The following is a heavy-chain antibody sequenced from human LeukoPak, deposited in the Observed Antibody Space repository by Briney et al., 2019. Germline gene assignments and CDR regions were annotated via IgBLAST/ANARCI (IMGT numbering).Heavy chain of an antibody. D-gene: IGHD2-2*01. CDR1: GHTFIAYY. V-gene: IGHV1-2*02. J-gene: IGHJ5*02. CDR3: ARGMGVLVPAATWFDP. Sequence: ASVKVSCKASGHTFIAYYMHWVRQAPGQGLEWRGWINPNSGGTNYAQKFQGRVTMTRDTSISTAYMDLSRLRSDDTAVYYCARGMGVLVPAATWFDPWGQGTLVTVSS. CDR2: INPNSGGT.